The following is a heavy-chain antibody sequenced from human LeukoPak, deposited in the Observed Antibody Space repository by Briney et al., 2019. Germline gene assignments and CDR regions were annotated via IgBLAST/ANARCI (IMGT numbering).Heavy chain of an antibody. J-gene: IGHJ5*02. CDR1: GGSISSNY. CDR2: INHSGST. CDR3: ARMGYSSGWSRKIRSRS. Sequence: SETLSLTCAVSGGSISSNYWSWIRQPPGKGLEWIGEINHSGSTNYNPSLKSRVTISVDTSKNQFSPKLSSVTAADTAVYYCARMGYSSGWSRKIRSRSWGPGKLVTVSS. D-gene: IGHD6-19*01. V-gene: IGHV4-34*01.